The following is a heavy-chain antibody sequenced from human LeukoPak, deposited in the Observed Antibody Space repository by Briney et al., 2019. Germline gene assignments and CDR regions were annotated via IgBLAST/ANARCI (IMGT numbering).Heavy chain of an antibody. CDR1: GYSFTSYW. V-gene: IGHV5-51*01. CDR3: ARHIVVVPAAMAPGTSWFDP. D-gene: IGHD2-2*01. Sequence: GESLQISCQGSGYSFTSYWIGWVRQMPGKGLEWMGIIYPGDSDTRYSPSFQGQVTISADKSISTAYLQWSSLKASDTAMYHCARHIVVVPAAMAPGTSWFDPWGQGTLVTVSS. CDR2: IYPGDSDT. J-gene: IGHJ5*02.